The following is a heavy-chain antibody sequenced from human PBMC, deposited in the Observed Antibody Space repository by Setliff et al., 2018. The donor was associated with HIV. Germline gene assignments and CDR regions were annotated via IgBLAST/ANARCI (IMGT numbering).Heavy chain of an antibody. D-gene: IGHD3-10*01. CDR1: GGSISTFY. CDR3: ARGWFGGYYFDY. Sequence: SETLSLTCTVSGGSISTFYWSWIRQPPGKGLEWIGYIYYSGTTYDNPSLKSRVTISVDTPKNQFSLKLSFVTAADTAVYYCARGWFGGYYFDYWGQGTLVTVSS. J-gene: IGHJ4*02. CDR2: IYYSGTT. V-gene: IGHV4-59*12.